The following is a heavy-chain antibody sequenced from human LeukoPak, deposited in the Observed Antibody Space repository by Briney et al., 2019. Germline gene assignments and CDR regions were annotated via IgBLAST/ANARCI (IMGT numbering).Heavy chain of an antibody. J-gene: IGHJ4*02. D-gene: IGHD2-2*01. CDR2: ISYDGSLQ. CDR3: AGPGMIVVPPAYFDY. V-gene: IGHV3-30*01. Sequence: ISYDGSLQYYADSVKGRFTVSRDNSNHTLYLQMNSLRVEDTAVYYCAGPGMIVVPPAYFDYWGQGTLVTVSS.